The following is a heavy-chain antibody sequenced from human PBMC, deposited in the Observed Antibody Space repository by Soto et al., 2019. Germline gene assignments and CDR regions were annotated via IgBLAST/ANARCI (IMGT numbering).Heavy chain of an antibody. CDR3: ARAVGYCSGGSCYHFDY. J-gene: IGHJ4*02. CDR1: GFTFNNYW. Sequence: GGSLRLSCAASGFTFNNYWMHWVRQAPGKGLVWVSRINSDGSSTSYADSVKGRFTISRDNAKNTLYLQMNSLRAEDTAVYYCARAVGYCSGGSCYHFDYWGRGTLVTVSS. V-gene: IGHV3-74*01. CDR2: INSDGSST. D-gene: IGHD2-15*01.